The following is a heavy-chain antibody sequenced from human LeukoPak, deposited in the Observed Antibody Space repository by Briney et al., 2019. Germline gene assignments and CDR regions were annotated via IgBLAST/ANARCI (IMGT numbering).Heavy chain of an antibody. Sequence: PSETLSLTCTVSGGSISSYYWSWIRQPPGKGLEWIGSIYHSGSTYYNPSLKSRVTISVDTSKNQFSLKLSSVTAADTAVYYCARVRGLSLTAGTTTISPTYFDYWGQGTLVTVSS. CDR3: ARVRGLSLTAGTTTISPTYFDY. CDR1: GGSISSYY. J-gene: IGHJ4*02. V-gene: IGHV4-38-2*02. D-gene: IGHD6-13*01. CDR2: IYHSGST.